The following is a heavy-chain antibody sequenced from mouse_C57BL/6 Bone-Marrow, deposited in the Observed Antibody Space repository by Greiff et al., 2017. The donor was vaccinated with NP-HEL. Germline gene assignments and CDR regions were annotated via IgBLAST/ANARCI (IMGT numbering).Heavy chain of an antibody. V-gene: IGHV1-22*01. CDR1: GYTFTDYN. J-gene: IGHJ4*01. CDR3: ARSGDYGPYAMDY. Sequence: EVQLQESGPELVKPGASVKMSCKASGYTFTDYNMHWVKQSHGKSLEWIGYINPNNGGTSYNQKFKGKATLTVNKSSSTAYMELRSLTSEDSAVYYCARSGDYGPYAMDYWGQGTSVTVSS. D-gene: IGHD2-4*01. CDR2: INPNNGGT.